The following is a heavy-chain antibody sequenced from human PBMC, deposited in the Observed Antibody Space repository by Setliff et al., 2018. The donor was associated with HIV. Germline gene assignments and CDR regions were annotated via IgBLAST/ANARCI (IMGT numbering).Heavy chain of an antibody. CDR3: AKEPSYYYDSSGYSGIAH. CDR2: INGDGGSK. V-gene: IGHV3-23*01. D-gene: IGHD3-22*01. CDR1: GFTFNYHA. J-gene: IGHJ4*02. Sequence: PGGSLRLSCAASGFTFNYHAMTWVRQAPGRGLEWVSGINGDGGSKYYADSVKGRFTISRDNSKNTLYLQMNSLRAEDTAVYYCAKEPSYYYDSSGYSGIAHWGQGTLVTVSS.